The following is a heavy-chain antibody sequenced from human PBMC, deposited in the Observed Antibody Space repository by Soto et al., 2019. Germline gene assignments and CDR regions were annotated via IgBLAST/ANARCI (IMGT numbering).Heavy chain of an antibody. V-gene: IGHV3-30-3*01. Sequence: TGGSLRLSCEASGCNFSIYSMNWVRQDTGKGLEWVAVISYDGSNKYYADSVKGRFTISRDNSKNTLYLQMNSLRAEDTAVYYCARGLQRGYSDGYHRADYWGQGTLVTVFS. D-gene: IGHD5-18*01. CDR1: GCNFSIYS. J-gene: IGHJ4*02. CDR2: ISYDGSNK. CDR3: ARGLQRGYSDGYHRADY.